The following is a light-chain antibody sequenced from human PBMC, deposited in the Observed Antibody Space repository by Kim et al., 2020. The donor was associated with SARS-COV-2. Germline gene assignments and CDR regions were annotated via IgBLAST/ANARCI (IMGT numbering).Light chain of an antibody. CDR2: GAS. Sequence: GDRVTITGRASQDIRNDLGWYQQNPGRAPKRLIYGASSLQSGVPSRFSGSGSGTEFTLTISSLQPEDFATYFCLQHNTYPITFGQGTRLRL. CDR3: LQHNTYPIT. CDR1: QDIRND. V-gene: IGKV1-17*01. J-gene: IGKJ5*01.